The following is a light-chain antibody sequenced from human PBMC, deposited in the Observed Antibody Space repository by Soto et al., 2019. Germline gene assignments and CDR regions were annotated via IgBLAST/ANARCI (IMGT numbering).Light chain of an antibody. CDR3: QQHGSSPIT. Sequence: EVVLTQSPATLSLAPGERATLSCRASQSVSSSNLAWYQQKPGQAPRLLIYGASSRATGIPDRFSGSGSGTDFTLTIDRLEPEDFAMYYCQQHGSSPITFGQGTRLEIK. V-gene: IGKV3-20*01. CDR2: GAS. J-gene: IGKJ5*01. CDR1: QSVSSSN.